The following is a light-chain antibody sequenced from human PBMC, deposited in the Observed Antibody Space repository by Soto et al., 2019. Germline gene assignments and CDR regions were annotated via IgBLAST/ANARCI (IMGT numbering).Light chain of an antibody. CDR2: DVT. CDR3: NSYSGGNTLYV. V-gene: IGLV2-14*01. J-gene: IGLJ1*01. Sequence: QCVLTQPASVAGSPRQSITILCNGTSNDIGGYNFVSWFQQHPGKAPKLLICDVTRRPSGVSDRFSGSKSGNTASLTISGLQAEDEADYYCNSYSGGNTLYVFGSGTKVTVL. CDR1: SNDIGGYNF.